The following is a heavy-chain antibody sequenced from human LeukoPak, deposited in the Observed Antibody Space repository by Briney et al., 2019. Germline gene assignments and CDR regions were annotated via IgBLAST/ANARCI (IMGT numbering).Heavy chain of an antibody. V-gene: IGHV4-39*01. Sequence: SETLSLTCTVSGGSISSSSYYWGWIRQPPGKGLEWIGSIYYSGSTYYNPSLKSRVTISVGTSKNQFSLKLSSVTAADTAVYYCARHADSSSWYLRHAFDIWGQGTMVTVSS. D-gene: IGHD6-13*01. CDR1: GGSISSSSYY. CDR3: ARHADSSSWYLRHAFDI. CDR2: IYYSGST. J-gene: IGHJ3*02.